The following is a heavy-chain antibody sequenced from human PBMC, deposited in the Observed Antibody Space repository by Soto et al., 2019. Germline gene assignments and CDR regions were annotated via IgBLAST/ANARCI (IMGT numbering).Heavy chain of an antibody. Sequence: SETLSLTCTVSGDSVSSVGFHWAWLRRPPGKGLEWIGYIYNGGSTYYRPSLASRMPMSLDATRNRSSLRLTSVTAADTAVYFCARAPVGLYTISYFNYWGKGKLVTVSS. D-gene: IGHD2-8*01. J-gene: IGHJ4*02. CDR2: IYNGGST. CDR3: ARAPVGLYTISYFNY. V-gene: IGHV4-30-4*01. CDR1: GDSVSSVGFH.